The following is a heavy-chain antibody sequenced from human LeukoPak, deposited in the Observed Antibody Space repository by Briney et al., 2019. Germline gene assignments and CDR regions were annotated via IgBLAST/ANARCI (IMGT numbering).Heavy chain of an antibody. D-gene: IGHD3-10*01. CDR1: GYTFTSYY. CDR3: ARGSYYYGSGISRGPFDY. CDR2: INPSGGST. J-gene: IGHJ4*02. Sequence: GASVKVSCKASGYTFTSYYMHWVRQAPGQGLEWMGIINPSGGSTSYAQKFQGRVTMTRDMSTSTVYMELSSLKSEDTAVYYCARGSYYYGSGISRGPFDYWGQGTLVTVSS. V-gene: IGHV1-46*01.